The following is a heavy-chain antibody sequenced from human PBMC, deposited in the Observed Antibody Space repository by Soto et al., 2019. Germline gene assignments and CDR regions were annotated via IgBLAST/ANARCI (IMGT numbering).Heavy chain of an antibody. Sequence: GGSLRLSCAASGFSFSGYSMNWVRQAPGKGLEWVSYISSSSSTIYYADSVKGRFTISRDNAKNSLYLQMNSLRAEDTAVYYCARDGPNYDSSGYYYDAFDIWGQGTMVTVSS. V-gene: IGHV3-48*01. CDR2: ISSSSSTI. CDR3: ARDGPNYDSSGYYYDAFDI. CDR1: GFSFSGYS. D-gene: IGHD3-22*01. J-gene: IGHJ3*02.